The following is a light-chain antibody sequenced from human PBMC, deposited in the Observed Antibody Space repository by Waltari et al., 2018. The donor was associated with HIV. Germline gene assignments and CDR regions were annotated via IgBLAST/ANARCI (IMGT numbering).Light chain of an antibody. CDR1: QRISSW. V-gene: IGKV1-5*03. CDR3: QQYTTSWT. Sequence: DIQMTQSPSTLSASVGDRVTITCRASQRISSWLAWYQQKPGKAPKLLIYKASSLESGVPSRFSGSGSGTEFTLTISSLQPDDFATYYCQQYTTSWTFGQGTKVEIK. J-gene: IGKJ1*01. CDR2: KAS.